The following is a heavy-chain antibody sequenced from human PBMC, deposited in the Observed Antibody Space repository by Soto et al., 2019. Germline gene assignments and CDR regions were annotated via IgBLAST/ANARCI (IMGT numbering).Heavy chain of an antibody. CDR1: GLD. J-gene: IGHJ6*03. D-gene: IGHD2-2*03. CDR2: INHSGST. V-gene: IGHV4-34*01. CDR3: ARVGAGYCSSTSCYYYYYMDV. Sequence: GLDGRRIRTHQRRGLEWIGEINHSGSTNYNPSLKSRVTISVDTSKNQFSLKLSSVTAADTAVYYCARVGAGYCSSTSCYYYYYMDVWGKGTTVTVSS.